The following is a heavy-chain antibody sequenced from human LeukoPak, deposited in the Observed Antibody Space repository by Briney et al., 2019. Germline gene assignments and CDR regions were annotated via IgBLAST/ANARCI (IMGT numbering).Heavy chain of an antibody. D-gene: IGHD6-13*01. J-gene: IGHJ4*02. V-gene: IGHV3-23*01. CDR2: ISGSGGST. Sequence: SGGSLRLSCAASGFTFSSYAMSWARQAPGKGLEWVSAISGSGGSTYYADSVKGRFTISRDNSKNTLYLQMNSLRAEDTAVYYCASYSSSWYETGFDYWGQGTLVTVSS. CDR1: GFTFSSYA. CDR3: ASYSSSWYETGFDY.